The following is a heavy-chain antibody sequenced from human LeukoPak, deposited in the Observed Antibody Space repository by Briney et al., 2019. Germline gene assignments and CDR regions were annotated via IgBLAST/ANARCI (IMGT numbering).Heavy chain of an antibody. J-gene: IGHJ4*02. Sequence: GRSLRLSCAASGFTSSSFGMHWVRQAPGRGLEWVAVIWHDGIKKYYADSVKARFTISRDNTKNTVYLQMDSLRAEDTALYYCARDLGRGNTPFDYWGQGTLVTVSS. CDR3: ARDLGRGNTPFDY. D-gene: IGHD3-16*01. CDR1: GFTSSSFG. CDR2: IWHDGIKK. V-gene: IGHV3-33*01.